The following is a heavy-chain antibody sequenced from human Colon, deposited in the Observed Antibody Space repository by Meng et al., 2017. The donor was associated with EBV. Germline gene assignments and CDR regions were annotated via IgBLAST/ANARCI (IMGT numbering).Heavy chain of an antibody. CDR1: GYTFTGYY. D-gene: IGHD3-22*01. CDR2: INPNSGGT. Sequence: AEVKKPGASGKVSCKASGYTFTGYYLHWVRQAPGQGVEWMGWINPNSGGTNYAQKFQGRVTMTRDTSISTAYMELSRLRSDDTAIYYCAKVRDISSDSSSYYDYWGQGTLVTVSS. V-gene: IGHV1-2*02. CDR3: AKVRDISSDSSSYYDY. J-gene: IGHJ4*02.